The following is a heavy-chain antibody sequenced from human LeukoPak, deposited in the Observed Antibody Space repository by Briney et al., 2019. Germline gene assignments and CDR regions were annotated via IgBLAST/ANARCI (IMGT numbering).Heavy chain of an antibody. V-gene: IGHV6-1*01. CDR3: ARASSSWYVGDYFDH. Sequence: SQTLSLTCAISGDSVSSNSAAWNWIRLSPSRGLEWLGRTFYRSTWYNDYSESVKSRITINPDTSENQFSLHLNSLTPEDTAVYYCARASSSWYVGDYFDHRGQGTQVTVSS. CDR2: TFYRSTWYN. D-gene: IGHD6-13*01. J-gene: IGHJ4*02. CDR1: GDSVSSNSAA.